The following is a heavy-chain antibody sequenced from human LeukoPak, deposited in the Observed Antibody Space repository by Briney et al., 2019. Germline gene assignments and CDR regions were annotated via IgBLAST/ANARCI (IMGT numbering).Heavy chain of an antibody. CDR1: GYTFTSYF. J-gene: IGHJ5*02. CDR3: ARDASCSGGNCYAWFDP. D-gene: IGHD2-15*01. CDR2: IHPSGGSA. V-gene: IGHV1-46*01. Sequence: GAAVKVSCKASGYTFTSYFMHWVRQAPGHGLEWMGIIHPSGGSASYAQNFQGRVTMTRDTSTSTVYMELSSLRSEDTAVYYCARDASCSGGNCYAWFDPWGQGTLVTVSS.